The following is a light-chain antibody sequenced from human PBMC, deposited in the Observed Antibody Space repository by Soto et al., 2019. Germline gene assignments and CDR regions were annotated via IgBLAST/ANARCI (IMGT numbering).Light chain of an antibody. CDR2: DAS. V-gene: IGKV1-5*01. CDR3: QQYNSYSWT. J-gene: IGKJ1*01. Sequence: DIQMTQSPSTLSASVGDRVTITCRASQSISSWLAWYQQKPGKAPKLLIYDASSLESGVPSRFSGGGSGKEFTLTISSLQPDDFATYYCQQYNSYSWTFGQGTKVDIK. CDR1: QSISSW.